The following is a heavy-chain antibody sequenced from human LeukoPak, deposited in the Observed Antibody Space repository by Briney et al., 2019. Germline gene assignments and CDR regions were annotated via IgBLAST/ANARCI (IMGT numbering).Heavy chain of an antibody. J-gene: IGHJ5*02. D-gene: IGHD3-10*01. Sequence: SQTLSLTRAISGDSVSINDASCNWIRQSPSRGLEWHGRTFYRSKWYYDYEASLKSRLTINPDTSKNQFSLQLNSVTPEDTAMYYCAREVAMIRGVKNWFDRWGQGTLVTVSS. CDR3: AREVAMIRGVKNWFDR. CDR2: TFYRSKWYY. V-gene: IGHV6-1*01. CDR1: GDSVSINDAS.